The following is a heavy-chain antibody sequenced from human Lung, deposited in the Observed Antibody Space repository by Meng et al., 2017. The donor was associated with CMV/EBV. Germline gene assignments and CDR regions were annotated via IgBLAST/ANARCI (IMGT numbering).Heavy chain of an antibody. Sequence: EVQLVESGGGLVPPGGSLRLSCAVSGFTLTRYWMHWVREGPGKGLEWVSRIDIDGRDITYADSVRGRFSISRDDAKNTLYLQMNSLRIEDTAVYYCARGVAETLGWEMGYWGQGTLVTVSS. CDR1: GFTLTRYW. CDR3: ARGVAETLGWEMGY. CDR2: IDIDGRDI. V-gene: IGHV3-74*03. J-gene: IGHJ4*02. D-gene: IGHD1-26*01.